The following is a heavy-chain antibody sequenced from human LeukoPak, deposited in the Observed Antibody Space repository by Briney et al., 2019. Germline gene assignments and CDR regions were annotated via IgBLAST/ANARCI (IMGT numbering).Heavy chain of an antibody. CDR3: AKDRAYSSSWYSADY. Sequence: PEGSLPLSCAASRFTFSSYAMSWVRQAPGKGLEWVSALSNSGGNTYYADSVKGRFTISRDNSKNTLYLQMNSLRAEDTAVYYCAKDRAYSSSWYSADYWGQGTLVTVSS. J-gene: IGHJ4*02. D-gene: IGHD6-13*01. V-gene: IGHV3-23*01. CDR1: RFTFSSYA. CDR2: LSNSGGNT.